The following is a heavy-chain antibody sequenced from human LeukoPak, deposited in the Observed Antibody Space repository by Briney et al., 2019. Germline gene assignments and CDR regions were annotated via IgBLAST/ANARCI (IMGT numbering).Heavy chain of an antibody. Sequence: GGSLRLSCAASGFTFSSYSMHWVRQAPGKGLEWVAFIRYDGSNKYYADSVKGRFTISRDNSKNTLYLQMNSLRAEDTAVYYCAKDLCSSTSCYSGDYWGQGTLVTVSS. CDR2: IRYDGSNK. V-gene: IGHV3-30*02. CDR1: GFTFSSYS. J-gene: IGHJ4*02. CDR3: AKDLCSSTSCYSGDY. D-gene: IGHD2-2*01.